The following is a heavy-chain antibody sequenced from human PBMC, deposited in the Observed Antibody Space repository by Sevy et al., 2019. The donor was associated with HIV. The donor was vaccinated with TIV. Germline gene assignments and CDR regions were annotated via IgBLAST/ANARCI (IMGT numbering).Heavy chain of an antibody. V-gene: IGHV3-23*01. CDR2: ISGSGGST. J-gene: IGHJ4*02. CDR1: GFTFSSYA. CDR3: AKDEVYYDFWSGYSYYFDY. D-gene: IGHD3-3*01. Sequence: GGSLRLSCAASGFTFSSYAMSWVRQAPGKGLEWVSAISGSGGSTYYADSVKGRFTISRDNSKNTLYLQMNSLRAEDTAVYYCAKDEVYYDFWSGYSYYFDYWGQGTLVTVSS.